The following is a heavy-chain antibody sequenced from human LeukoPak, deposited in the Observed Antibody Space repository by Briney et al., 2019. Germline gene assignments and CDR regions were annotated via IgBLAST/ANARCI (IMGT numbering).Heavy chain of an antibody. CDR3: AKSSPPPLRY. CDR1: GFTFSSYE. V-gene: IGHV3-23*01. CDR2: ISGSGGST. Sequence: GALRLSCAASGFTFSSYEMNWVRQAPGKGLEWVSAISGSGGSTYYADSVKGRFTISRDNSKNTLYLQMNSLRAEDTAVYYCAKSSPPPLRYWGQGTLVTVSS. J-gene: IGHJ4*02.